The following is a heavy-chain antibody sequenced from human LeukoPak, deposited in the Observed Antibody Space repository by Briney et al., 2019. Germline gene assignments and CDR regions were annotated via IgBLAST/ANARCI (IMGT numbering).Heavy chain of an antibody. CDR2: IYHSGST. D-gene: IGHD3-10*01. CDR1: GGSISSGGYY. J-gene: IGHJ4*02. Sequence: PSETLSLTCTVSGGSISSGGYYWSWIRQPPGKGLEWIGYIYHSGSTYYNPSLKSRVTISVDTSKNQFSLKLSSVTAADTAVYYCARDSYYGSGSPPGDHWGQGTLVTVSS. V-gene: IGHV4-30-2*01. CDR3: ARDSYYGSGSPPGDH.